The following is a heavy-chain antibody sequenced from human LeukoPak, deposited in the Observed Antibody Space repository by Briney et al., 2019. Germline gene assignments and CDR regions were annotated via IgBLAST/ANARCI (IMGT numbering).Heavy chain of an antibody. CDR2: ISSSSSTI. CDR3: AKGSYYYDSSGYYLIFLFPFDY. J-gene: IGHJ4*02. Sequence: GGSLRLSCAASGFTFSSYSMNWVRQAPGKGLEWVSYISSSSSTIYYADSVKGRFTISRDNSKNTLYLQMNSLRAEDTAVYYCAKGSYYYDSSGYYLIFLFPFDYWGQGTLVTVSS. D-gene: IGHD3-22*01. CDR1: GFTFSSYS. V-gene: IGHV3-48*01.